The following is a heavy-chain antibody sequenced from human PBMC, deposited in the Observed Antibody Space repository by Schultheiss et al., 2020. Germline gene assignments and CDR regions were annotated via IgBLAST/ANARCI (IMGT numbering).Heavy chain of an antibody. CDR3: ARDPVLQSGWYNWFDP. V-gene: IGHV4-38-2*02. J-gene: IGHJ5*02. CDR2: IYHSGST. D-gene: IGHD6-19*01. CDR1: GYSISSGYY. Sequence: SETLSLTCTVSGYSISSGYYWGWIRQPPGKGLEWIGSIYHSGSTYYNPSLKSRVTISVDTSKNQFSLKLSSVTAADTAVYYCARDPVLQSGWYNWFDPWGQGTLVTVSS.